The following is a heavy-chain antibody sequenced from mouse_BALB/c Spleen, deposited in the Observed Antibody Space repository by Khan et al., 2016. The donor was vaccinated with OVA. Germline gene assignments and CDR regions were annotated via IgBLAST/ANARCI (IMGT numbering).Heavy chain of an antibody. V-gene: IGHV3-2*02. Sequence: EVQLQESGPGLVKPSQSLSLTCTVTGYSITSDYAWNWIRQFPGNKLEWMGFISYSGNTKYNPSLKSRFSITRDTSKNQFSLQLNSVTTEDTATXYCARVYGGDFDYWGQGTSLTVSS. CDR1: GYSITSDYA. CDR3: ARVYGGDFDY. CDR2: ISYSGNT. J-gene: IGHJ2*02. D-gene: IGHD1-1*01.